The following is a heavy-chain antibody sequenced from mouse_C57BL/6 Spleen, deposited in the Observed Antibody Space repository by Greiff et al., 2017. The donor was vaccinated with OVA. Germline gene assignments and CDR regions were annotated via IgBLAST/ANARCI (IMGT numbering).Heavy chain of an antibody. V-gene: IGHV1-80*01. CDR2: IYPGDGYT. D-gene: IGHD2-3*01. CDR1: GYAFSSYW. Sequence: QVQLQQSGAELVKPGASVKISCKASGYAFSSYWMNWVKQRPGKGLEWIGQIYPGDGYTNYNGKFKGKATLTADKSSSTAYMQLSSLTSEDSAVYFCARGMEYYAMDYWGQGTSVTVSS. J-gene: IGHJ4*01. CDR3: ARGMEYYAMDY.